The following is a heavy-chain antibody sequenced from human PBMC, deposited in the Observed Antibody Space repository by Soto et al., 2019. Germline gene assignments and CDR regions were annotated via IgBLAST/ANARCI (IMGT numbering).Heavy chain of an antibody. CDR3: AREGDGYNFFDY. V-gene: IGHV1-46*01. J-gene: IGHJ4*02. CDR1: GYTFTSYY. Sequence: QVQLMQSGAEVKKPGASVKVSCKASGYTFTSYYMHWVRQAPGPGLEWMGVINPSGGSTSYAQKFQGRVTMTRDTSTSTVYMELSSLRSEDTAVYYCAREGDGYNFFDYWGQGTLVTVSS. CDR2: INPSGGST. D-gene: IGHD5-12*01.